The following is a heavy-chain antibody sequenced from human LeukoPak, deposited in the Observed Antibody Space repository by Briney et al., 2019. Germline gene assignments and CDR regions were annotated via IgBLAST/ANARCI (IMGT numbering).Heavy chain of an antibody. D-gene: IGHD2-15*01. CDR3: AGGQGWHFGL. CDR1: GITFSSLW. J-gene: IGHJ2*01. V-gene: IGHV3-7*01. CDR2: IKHDGTEE. Sequence: GGSLRLSCAASGITFSSLWMSWFRQAPGKGLEWVADIKHDGTEEHYVASVKGRFTISRDNAKLYLQMNSLRAEDTAMYYCAGGQGWHFGLWGRGTLITVSS.